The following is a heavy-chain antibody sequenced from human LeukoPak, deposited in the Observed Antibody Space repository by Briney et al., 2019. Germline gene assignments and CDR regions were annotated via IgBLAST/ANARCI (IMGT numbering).Heavy chain of an antibody. CDR2: TYYRSTWYN. CDR1: GDSVSSNSVT. J-gene: IGHJ5*02. Sequence: SQTLSLTCVISGDSVSSNSVTWNWIRQSPSRGLEWLGRTYYRSTWYNDYAVSVRGRITVNPDTSKNQFSLHLNSVTPEDTAVYYCARRLTQYDCFDPWGQGILVTVSS. D-gene: IGHD2-2*01. CDR3: ARRLTQYDCFDP. V-gene: IGHV6-1*01.